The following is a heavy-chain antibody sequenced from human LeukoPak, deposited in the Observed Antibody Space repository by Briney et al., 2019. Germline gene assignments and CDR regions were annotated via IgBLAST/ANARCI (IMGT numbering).Heavy chain of an antibody. CDR3: ARDRRDYYYYGLDV. CDR2: ISRTSNNI. Sequence: PGGSLRLSCAASGFSFSDYSMSWVRQAPGKGLEWVSYISRTSNNIYYADSVRGRFTISRDAKNSLFLQMNSLRDEDTAVYYCARDRRDYYYYGLDVWGQGTTVTVSS. J-gene: IGHJ6*02. CDR1: GFSFSDYS. V-gene: IGHV3-48*02.